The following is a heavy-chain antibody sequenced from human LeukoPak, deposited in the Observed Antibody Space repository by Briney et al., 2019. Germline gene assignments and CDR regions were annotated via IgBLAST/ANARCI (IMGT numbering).Heavy chain of an antibody. Sequence: GGSLRLSCAASGFRFNEYWMSWVRQPPGEGLQWVAHIKDDGTEEYYLDSVEGRFTIARDDAKNSLYSQMNSLRVEDTALYYCVRAGWELDYWGQGTPVTVS. J-gene: IGHJ4*02. CDR1: GFRFNEYW. CDR2: IKDDGTEE. D-gene: IGHD1-1*01. V-gene: IGHV3-7*01. CDR3: VRAGWELDY.